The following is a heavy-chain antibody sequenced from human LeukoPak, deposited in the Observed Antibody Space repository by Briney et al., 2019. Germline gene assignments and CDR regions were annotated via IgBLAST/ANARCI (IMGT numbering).Heavy chain of an antibody. J-gene: IGHJ3*02. CDR1: GDSTSDFY. CDR3: ARDGTYYYNSRHAFDI. CDR2: IYSNGGT. D-gene: IGHD3-22*01. Sequence: SETLSLTCSVSGDSTSDFYWNWIRQPAGKGLEWIGRIYSNGGTSYNPALRSRVAMSIDTSKHQFSLKLSSVTAADTAVYYCARDGTYYYNSRHAFDIWGQGTMVTVSS. V-gene: IGHV4-4*07.